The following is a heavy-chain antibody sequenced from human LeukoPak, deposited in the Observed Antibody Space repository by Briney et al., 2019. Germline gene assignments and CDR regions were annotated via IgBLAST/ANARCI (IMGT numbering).Heavy chain of an antibody. J-gene: IGHJ4*02. D-gene: IGHD5-18*01. Sequence: GGSLRLSCAASGFTFNNYAMSWVRQAPGKGLEWVSDISGSGANTYYADSVKGRFTISRDNSKNTLYLQMNSLRAEETAVYYCAKKGNLGIQLWSLFDYWGQGTLVTVSS. CDR1: GFTFNNYA. CDR2: ISGSGANT. V-gene: IGHV3-23*01. CDR3: AKKGNLGIQLWSLFDY.